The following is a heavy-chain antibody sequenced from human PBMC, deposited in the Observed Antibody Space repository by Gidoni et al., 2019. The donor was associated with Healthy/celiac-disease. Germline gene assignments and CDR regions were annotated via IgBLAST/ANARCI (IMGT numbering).Heavy chain of an antibody. J-gene: IGHJ4*02. V-gene: IGHV4-30-4*01. Sequence: VQLQESGPGLVKPSQTLSLTCTVSGGSITSGDSYWTWIRQPPGKGLEWIGYIYYSGNTYYNSSLKSRVTMSVDTSKNQFSLKLSSVTAADTAVYYCARGPHYYDSSGYYYFNYWGQGTLVTVPS. CDR2: IYYSGNT. CDR3: ARGPHYYDSSGYYYFNY. D-gene: IGHD3-22*01. CDR1: GGSITSGDSY.